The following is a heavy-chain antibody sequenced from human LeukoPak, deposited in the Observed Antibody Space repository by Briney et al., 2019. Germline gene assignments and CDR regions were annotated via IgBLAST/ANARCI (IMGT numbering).Heavy chain of an antibody. J-gene: IGHJ5*01. CDR1: GGTFSSYA. Sequence: SVKVSCKASGGTFSSYATTWVRQAPGQGLEWIGEIIPIFGTANYAQKFQGRVTITADESTSTAYMELRSLRSEDTAIYFCARVANIAMSVGWFDSWGQGTLVTVPS. V-gene: IGHV1-69*13. CDR2: IIPIFGTA. D-gene: IGHD6-19*01. CDR3: ARVANIAMSVGWFDS.